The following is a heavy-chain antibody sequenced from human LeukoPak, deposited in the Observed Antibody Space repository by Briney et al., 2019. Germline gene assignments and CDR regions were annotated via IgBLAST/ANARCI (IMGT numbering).Heavy chain of an antibody. D-gene: IGHD5-18*01. CDR1: GFNFSSYV. CDR2: ISHSDGST. Sequence: GGSLRLSCAASGFNFSSYVMSWVRQAPGKGLEWVSGISHSDGSTYYADSVKGRFTISRDNSKNTLYLQMNSLRAEDTAVYYCARGVQLWNYYYYYMDVWGKGTTVTVSS. V-gene: IGHV3-23*01. J-gene: IGHJ6*03. CDR3: ARGVQLWNYYYYYMDV.